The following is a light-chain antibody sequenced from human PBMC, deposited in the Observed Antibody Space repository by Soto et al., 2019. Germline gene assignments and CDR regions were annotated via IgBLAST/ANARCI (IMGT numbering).Light chain of an antibody. CDR2: DAS. CDR1: RTFFSTAANKNS. V-gene: IGKV4-1*01. CDR3: HQYYGSPYS. Sequence: DFPMTQSPTPLAVSLAGRATINGNPARTFFSTAANKNSLAWYQQRPGQPPKLLIYDASTRAPGVPDRFIGSGSATEFTLTVAGLQPEDVAVYYCHQYYGSPYSFGQGTRLEI. J-gene: IGKJ2*01.